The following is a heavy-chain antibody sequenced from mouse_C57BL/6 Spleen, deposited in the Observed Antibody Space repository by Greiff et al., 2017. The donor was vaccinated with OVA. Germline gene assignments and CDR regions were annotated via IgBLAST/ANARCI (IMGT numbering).Heavy chain of an antibody. J-gene: IGHJ1*03. Sequence: VHVKQSGTVLARPGASVKMSCKTSGYTFTSYWMHWVKQRPGQGLEWIGAIYPGNSDTSYNQKFKGKAKLTAVTSASTAYMELSSLTNEDSAVYYCTKEFITTVVVHWYFDVWGTGTTVTVSS. CDR3: TKEFITTVVVHWYFDV. CDR1: GYTFTSYW. V-gene: IGHV1-5*01. CDR2: IYPGNSDT. D-gene: IGHD1-1*01.